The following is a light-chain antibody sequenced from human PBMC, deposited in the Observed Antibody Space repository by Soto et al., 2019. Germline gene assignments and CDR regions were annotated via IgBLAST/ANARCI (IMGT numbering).Light chain of an antibody. J-gene: IGKJ4*01. CDR3: QQRVDWLT. CDR2: DAS. CDR1: QSVSLY. Sequence: EIVLTQSPATLSLSPGERATLSCRASQSVSLYLAWYQQRPGQAPRLLIYDASNSATGIPARFSGSGSGTDFTLNISSLEPEDFEVYYCQQRVDWLTVGGGTKVEIK. V-gene: IGKV3-11*01.